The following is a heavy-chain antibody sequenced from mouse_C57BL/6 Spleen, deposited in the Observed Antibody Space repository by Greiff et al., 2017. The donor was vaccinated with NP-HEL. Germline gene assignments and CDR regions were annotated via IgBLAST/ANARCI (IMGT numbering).Heavy chain of an antibody. CDR1: GFNIKNTY. Sequence: HLQQYLSSLVIPFASVNLSCTASGFNIKNTYMHWVKQRPEQGLEWIGRIDPANGNTKYAPKFQGKATITADTSSNTAYLQLSSLTSEDTAIYYCARGDSSGTEFAYWGQGTLVTVSA. CDR3: ARGDSSGTEFAY. D-gene: IGHD3-2*02. CDR2: IDPANGNT. J-gene: IGHJ3*01. V-gene: IGHV14-3*01.